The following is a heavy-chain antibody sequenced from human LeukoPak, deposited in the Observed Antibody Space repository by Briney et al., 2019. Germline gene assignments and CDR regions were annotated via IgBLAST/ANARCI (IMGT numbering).Heavy chain of an antibody. CDR2: IIPIFGTA. CDR1: GGTFSSYA. V-gene: IGHV1-69*06. D-gene: IGHD5-24*01. J-gene: IGHJ4*02. Sequence: GASVKVSCKASGGTFSSYAISWVRQAPGQGLEWMGGIIPIFGTANYAQKFQGRVTITADKSTSTAYMELSSLRSEDTAVYYCAKEQISRDGYTNTGGFDYWGQGTLVTVSS. CDR3: AKEQISRDGYTNTGGFDY.